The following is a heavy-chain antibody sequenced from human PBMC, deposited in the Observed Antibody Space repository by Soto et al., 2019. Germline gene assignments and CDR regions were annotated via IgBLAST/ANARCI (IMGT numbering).Heavy chain of an antibody. V-gene: IGHV3-15*01. CDR2: IKSKTDGGTT. D-gene: IGHD2-2*01. CDR3: TSEHMRYSFDY. J-gene: IGHJ4*02. CDR1: GFTFSKAW. Sequence: EVQLVESGGGLVKPGGSLRLSCAASGFTFSKAWMSWVRQAPGKGLEWVGRIKSKTDGGTTDYAAPVKGRFTISRDDSKNTLYLQINSLRTEDTAVYYCTSEHMRYSFDYWGQRTLVAVSS.